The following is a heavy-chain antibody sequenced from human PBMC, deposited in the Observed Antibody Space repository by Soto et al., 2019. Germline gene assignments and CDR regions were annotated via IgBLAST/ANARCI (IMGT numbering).Heavy chain of an antibody. CDR1: GGSVSSGSYY. Sequence: QVQLQESGPGLVKPSETLSLTCTVSGGSVSSGSYYWSWIRQPPGKGLEWIGYIYYSGSTNYNPSLKSRVTISVDTSKNQFSLKLRSVTAADTAVYYCVREWVRPRYQWFDPWGQGTLVTVSS. D-gene: IGHD5-12*01. CDR3: VREWVRPRYQWFDP. V-gene: IGHV4-61*01. J-gene: IGHJ5*02. CDR2: IYYSGST.